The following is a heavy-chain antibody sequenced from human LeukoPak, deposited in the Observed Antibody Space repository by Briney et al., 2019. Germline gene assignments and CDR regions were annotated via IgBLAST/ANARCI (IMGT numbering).Heavy chain of an antibody. Sequence: GGSLRLSCAASGFTFSTYWMSWVRQAPGKGREGVANIKPDGSEKNYVDSVRGRFSISRDNAKNSLHLQMNSLRAEDTAVYYCARSLWPEDYWGQGTLVTVSS. CDR3: ARSLWPEDY. CDR1: GFTFSTYW. D-gene: IGHD3-10*01. V-gene: IGHV3-7*01. CDR2: IKPDGSEK. J-gene: IGHJ4*02.